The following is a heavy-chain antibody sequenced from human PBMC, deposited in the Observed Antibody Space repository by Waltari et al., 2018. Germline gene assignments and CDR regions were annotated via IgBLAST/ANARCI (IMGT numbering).Heavy chain of an antibody. Sequence: EVQLVESGGGLVQPGGSLRLSCAASGFIFSDYCMHWVRQAPGKGLMWVSRFKSDGSSTAYADFVKGRFTVSRETARNTLYLQMNSLSAEDTAVYYCARGGQVLNWPFDMWGQGTVVTVSS. V-gene: IGHV3-74*01. J-gene: IGHJ3*02. CDR3: ARGGQVLNWPFDM. D-gene: IGHD2-2*01. CDR2: FKSDGSST. CDR1: GFIFSDYC.